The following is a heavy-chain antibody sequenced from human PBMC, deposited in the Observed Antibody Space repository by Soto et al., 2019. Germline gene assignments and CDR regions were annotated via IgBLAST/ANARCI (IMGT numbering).Heavy chain of an antibody. CDR3: AQSGMAIDY. D-gene: IGHD5-12*01. J-gene: IGHJ4*02. Sequence: EVQLLESGGGLVQPGGSLRLSCAASGFTFSIYAMSWVGQAPGKGLEWVSAISGSGGSTYYADSVKGRFTISRDNSKNTLDLQMNSLRAEDTAVYYCAQSGMAIDYWGQGTLVTVSS. V-gene: IGHV3-23*01. CDR1: GFTFSIYA. CDR2: ISGSGGST.